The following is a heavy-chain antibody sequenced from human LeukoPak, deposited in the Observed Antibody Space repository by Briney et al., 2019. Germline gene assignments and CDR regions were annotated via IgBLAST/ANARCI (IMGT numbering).Heavy chain of an antibody. CDR2: IKKDGSEK. V-gene: IGHV3-7*01. D-gene: IGHD3-10*01. J-gene: IGHJ4*02. CDR3: ARDPQYYYGSGSYYNVGLGY. CDR1: GFTFSSYW. Sequence: GGSLRLSCAASGFTFSSYWMSWVRQAPGKGLEWVANIKKDGSEKYYVDSVKGRFTISRDNAKNSLYLQMNSLRAEDTAVYYCARDPQYYYGSGSYYNVGLGYWGQGTLVTVSS.